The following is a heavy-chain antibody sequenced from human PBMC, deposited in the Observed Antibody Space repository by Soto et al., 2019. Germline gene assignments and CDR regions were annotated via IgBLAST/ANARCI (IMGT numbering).Heavy chain of an antibody. CDR1: GFTFSRSA. D-gene: IGHD3-22*01. V-gene: IGHV3-23*01. Sequence: EVQLLESGGGLVQPGGSLRLSCAASGFTFSRSAMSWVRQDPGKGLEWVSGISSSGGGTYYADSVKGRFTISRDNSKNTLYLQMNSLRVEDTAIYYCARSSGFFPDAFDIWGQGTLVSVSS. J-gene: IGHJ3*02. CDR2: ISSSGGGT. CDR3: ARSSGFFPDAFDI.